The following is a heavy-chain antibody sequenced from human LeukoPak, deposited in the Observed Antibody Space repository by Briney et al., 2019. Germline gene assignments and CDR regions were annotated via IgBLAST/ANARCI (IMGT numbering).Heavy chain of an antibody. D-gene: IGHD6-19*01. J-gene: IGHJ5*02. Sequence: PGGSLRLSCEASGFSSSAHTMNWVRQAPGKGLEWVSFIDSSSTYIYYADSMKGRFSISRDNAKNSLYLQMSSLRAEDTAVYYCAREGQGAWYWFDLWGQGTLVTVSS. V-gene: IGHV3-21*01. CDR3: AREGQGAWYWFDL. CDR1: GFSSSAHT. CDR2: IDSSSTYI.